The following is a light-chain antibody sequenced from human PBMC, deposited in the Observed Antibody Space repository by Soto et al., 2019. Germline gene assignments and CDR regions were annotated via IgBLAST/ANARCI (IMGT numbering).Light chain of an antibody. CDR2: RDT. CDR1: NIGSKN. J-gene: IGLJ3*02. Sequence: SYELTQPLSVSVALGQTARITCGGNNIGSKNVHWYQQKPGPAPVLVIYRDTNRPSGIPERFSGSNSGNTATLTISRAQAGDEADYYCQVWDSSTQVFGGGTKLTVL. CDR3: QVWDSSTQV. V-gene: IGLV3-9*01.